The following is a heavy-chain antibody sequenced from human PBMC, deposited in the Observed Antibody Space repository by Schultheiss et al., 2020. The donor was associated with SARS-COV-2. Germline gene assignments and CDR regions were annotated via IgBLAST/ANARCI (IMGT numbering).Heavy chain of an antibody. CDR3: ARRSEDWNYVSDY. J-gene: IGHJ4*02. Sequence: SETLSLTCTVSGGSISSYYWSWIRQPPGKGLEWIGDIYYSGSTNYNPSLKSRVSISIDTSKNQFSLKLSSVTAADTAVYYCARRSEDWNYVSDYWGQGTLVTVSS. V-gene: IGHV4-59*08. CDR1: GGSISSYY. D-gene: IGHD1-7*01. CDR2: IYYSGST.